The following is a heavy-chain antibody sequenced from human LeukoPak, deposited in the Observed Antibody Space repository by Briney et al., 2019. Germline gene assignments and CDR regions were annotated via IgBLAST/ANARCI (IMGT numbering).Heavy chain of an antibody. V-gene: IGHV1-24*01. CDR3: ATDLYCSLDY. CDR1: GYTLTELS. D-gene: IGHD2-15*01. CDR2: FDAEDGET. Sequence: GASVNVSFKVSGYTLTELSMHWVRQAPGKGVEWMGAFDAEDGETIYAQNFLGRVTITYDTSTDTAYMKLSSLGSEDTAVYYCATDLYCSLDYWGQGTLVTVSS. J-gene: IGHJ4*02.